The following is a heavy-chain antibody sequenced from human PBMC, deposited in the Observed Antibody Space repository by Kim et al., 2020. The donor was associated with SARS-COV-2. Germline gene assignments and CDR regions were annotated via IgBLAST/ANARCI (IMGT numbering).Heavy chain of an antibody. Sequence: DYAVSVKSRITINPDTSKNQFSLQLNSVTPEDTAVYYCARDGGGPSLLDYWGQGTLVTVSS. CDR3: ARDGGGPSLLDY. V-gene: IGHV6-1*01. J-gene: IGHJ4*02. D-gene: IGHD3-16*01.